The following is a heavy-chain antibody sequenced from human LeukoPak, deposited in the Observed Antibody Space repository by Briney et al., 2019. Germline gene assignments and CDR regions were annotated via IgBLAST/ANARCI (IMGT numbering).Heavy chain of an antibody. CDR3: VGGSGWLVQY. J-gene: IGHJ4*02. Sequence: SETLSLTCTVSGGSISGYYWSWIRQPPGKGLEWIGYIHYTRSTNYNPSLRGRVAISVDASKNQFSLNLSSVTAADTAVYYCVGGSGWLVQYWGQGSLVTVSS. CDR2: IHYTRST. CDR1: GGSISGYY. D-gene: IGHD6-19*01. V-gene: IGHV4-59*01.